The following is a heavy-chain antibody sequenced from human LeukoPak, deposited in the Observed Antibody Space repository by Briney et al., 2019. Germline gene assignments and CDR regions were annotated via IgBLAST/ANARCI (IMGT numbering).Heavy chain of an antibody. Sequence: SGPALVKPTQTLTLTCTFSGFSLSASGMCVSWIRQPPGKALEWLARIDWDDDKYYSTSLKTRLTISKDTSKNQVVLTMSNLDPVDTATYYCARTAGGNSSYYYMDVWGKGTTVTVSS. J-gene: IGHJ6*03. CDR1: GFSLSASGMC. CDR2: IDWDDDK. CDR3: ARTAGGNSSYYYMDV. D-gene: IGHD4-23*01. V-gene: IGHV2-70*11.